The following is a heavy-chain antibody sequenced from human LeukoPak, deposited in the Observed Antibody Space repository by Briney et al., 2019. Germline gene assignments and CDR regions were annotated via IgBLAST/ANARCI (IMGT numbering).Heavy chain of an antibody. CDR3: ARDSSEYGSGSYDRWFDP. D-gene: IGHD3-10*01. J-gene: IGHJ5*02. Sequence: SETLSLTCTVPGGSISSYYWSWIRQPPGKGLEWIGYIYYSGSTNYNPSLKSRVTISVDTSKNQFSLKLSSVTAADTAVYYCARDSSEYGSGSYDRWFDPWGQGTLVTVSS. CDR2: IYYSGST. V-gene: IGHV4-59*01. CDR1: GGSISSYY.